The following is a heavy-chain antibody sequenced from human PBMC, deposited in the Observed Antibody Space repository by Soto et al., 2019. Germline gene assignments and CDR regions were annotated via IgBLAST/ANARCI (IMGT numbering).Heavy chain of an antibody. J-gene: IGHJ5*02. D-gene: IGHD3-10*01. V-gene: IGHV4-30-2*01. Sequence: QLQLQESGSGLVKPSQTLSLTCAVSGGSISSGGYSWSWIRQPPGKGLEWIGYIYHSGSTYYNPFLKSRVTISVDRSKKQFSLKLSSVTAADTAVYYCSRLTMVRGVIHDPWGQGTLVTVSS. CDR3: SRLTMVRGVIHDP. CDR1: GGSISSGGYS. CDR2: IYHSGST.